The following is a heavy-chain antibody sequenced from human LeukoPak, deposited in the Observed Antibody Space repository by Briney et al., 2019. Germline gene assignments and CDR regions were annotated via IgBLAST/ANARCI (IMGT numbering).Heavy chain of an antibody. CDR1: GFTFDDYA. J-gene: IGHJ5*02. Sequence: GGSLRLSCAASGFTFDDYAMHWVRQAPGKGLEWVSGISWNNGSIGYADSVKGRFTISRDNAKNSLYLQMNSLRAEDTAVYYCARNGIYQLHWVWFDPWGQGTLVTVSS. CDR3: ARNGIYQLHWVWFDP. CDR2: ISWNNGSI. V-gene: IGHV3-9*01. D-gene: IGHD2-2*01.